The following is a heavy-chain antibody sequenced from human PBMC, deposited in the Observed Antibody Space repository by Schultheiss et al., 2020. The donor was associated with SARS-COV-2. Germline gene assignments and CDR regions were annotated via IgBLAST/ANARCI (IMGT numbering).Heavy chain of an antibody. CDR1: GFLFRSYT. J-gene: IGHJ4*02. Sequence: GGSLRLSCAASGFLFRSYTMNWVRQAPGKGLQWVSGISGGGDNTYYADSVKGRFTISRDDSKNMLFLLMNSLRAEDTAIYYFAKVPSRSNWESYWGQGTLVTVSS. CDR2: ISGGGDNT. V-gene: IGHV3-23*01. CDR3: AKVPSRSNWESY. D-gene: IGHD1-26*01.